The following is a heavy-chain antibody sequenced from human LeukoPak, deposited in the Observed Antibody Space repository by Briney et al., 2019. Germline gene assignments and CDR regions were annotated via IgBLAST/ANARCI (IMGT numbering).Heavy chain of an antibody. J-gene: IGHJ3*02. CDR2: ISSSSTYI. CDR3: ARQNSQLAFDI. CDR1: GFTFSSYT. V-gene: IGHV3-21*01. Sequence: GGSLRLSCAATGFTFSSYTMNWVRQAPGKGLEWVSSISSSSTYIFYADSVKGRFTISRDNAKNSLYLQMNGLRAEDTAVYYCARQNSQLAFDIWGQGTTVTVSS. D-gene: IGHD2/OR15-2a*01.